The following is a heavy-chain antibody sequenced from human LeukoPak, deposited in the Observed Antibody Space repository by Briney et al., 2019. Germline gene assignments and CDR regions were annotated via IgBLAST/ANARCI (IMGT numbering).Heavy chain of an antibody. D-gene: IGHD6-13*01. CDR2: IYYSGTT. V-gene: IGHV4-59*01. CDR3: ARGVYIAAAEYGY. CDR1: GGSISSYY. Sequence: SETLSLTCTVSGGSISSYYWSWLRQPPGKGLEWIGYIYYSGTTNYNPSLKSRVTISVDTSKNQFSLKLSSVTAADTAVYYCARGVYIAAAEYGYWGQGTLVTVSS. J-gene: IGHJ4*02.